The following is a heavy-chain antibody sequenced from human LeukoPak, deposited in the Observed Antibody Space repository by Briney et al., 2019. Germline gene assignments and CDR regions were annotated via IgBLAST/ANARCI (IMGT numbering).Heavy chain of an antibody. CDR3: ARRGTVTQVFDY. V-gene: IGHV4-34*01. D-gene: IGHD4-17*01. Sequence: SETLSLTCAVYGGSFSGYYWSWIRKPPGKGLEWIGEINHSGSTNYNPSLKSRVTISVDTSKNQFSLKLSSVTAADTAVYYCARRGTVTQVFDYWGQGTLVTVSS. CDR1: GGSFSGYY. J-gene: IGHJ4*02. CDR2: INHSGST.